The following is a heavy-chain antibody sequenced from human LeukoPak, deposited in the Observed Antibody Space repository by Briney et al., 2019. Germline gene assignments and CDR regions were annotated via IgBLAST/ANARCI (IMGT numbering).Heavy chain of an antibody. D-gene: IGHD3-22*01. CDR1: GGSISSYY. J-gene: IGHJ3*02. CDR3: ARAGRYDSSGYYAAFDI. CDR2: IYYGGST. Sequence: SETLSLTCTVSGGSISSYYWSWIRQPPGKGLEWIGYIYYGGSTNYNPSLKSRVTISVDTSKNQFSLKLSSVTAADTAVYYCARAGRYDSSGYYAAFDIWGQGTMVTVSS. V-gene: IGHV4-59*01.